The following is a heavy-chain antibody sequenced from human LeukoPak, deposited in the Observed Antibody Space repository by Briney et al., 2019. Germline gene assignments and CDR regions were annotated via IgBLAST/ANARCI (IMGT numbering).Heavy chain of an antibody. CDR2: ISGSGGST. CDR1: GFTFSSYA. J-gene: IGHJ4*02. V-gene: IGHV3-23*01. D-gene: IGHD5-12*01. CDR3: AKAYGYGTQYYFDY. Sequence: SGGSLRLSCAASGFTFSSYAMSWVRQAPGKGLEWVSAISGSGGSTYYADSVKGRFTISRDNSKNTLYLQMNSLGAEDMAVYYCAKAYGYGTQYYFDYWGQGTLVTVSS.